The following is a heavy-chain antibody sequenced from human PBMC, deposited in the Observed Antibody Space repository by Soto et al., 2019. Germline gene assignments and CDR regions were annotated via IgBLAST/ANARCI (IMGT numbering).Heavy chain of an antibody. CDR2: ISASTLTT. CDR3: ARAPQLVAPAATGFDS. Sequence: EVELVESGGGLVQPGGSLRLSCAASGFPFSTYSMSWVRQAPGKGLEWISYISASTLTTFYADSVKGRFTISRDTAQYSLYLQMNSLRDEDTAVYYCARAPQLVAPAATGFDSWGQGTLVTVSS. CDR1: GFPFSTYS. V-gene: IGHV3-48*02. D-gene: IGHD2-2*01. J-gene: IGHJ4*02.